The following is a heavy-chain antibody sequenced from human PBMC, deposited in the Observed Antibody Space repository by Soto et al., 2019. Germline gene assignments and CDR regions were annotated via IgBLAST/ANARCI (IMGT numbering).Heavy chain of an antibody. D-gene: IGHD6-13*01. Sequence: SETLSLTCTVSGDSISSSRYYWGWVRQPPGKGLEWIGSIYYRGSTYYSPSLKSRVTISVDTSKNQFSLKLSSVTAADTAVYYCARHLMGIAALNWFDPWGQGTLVTVSS. CDR2: IYYRGST. J-gene: IGHJ5*02. CDR3: ARHLMGIAALNWFDP. CDR1: GDSISSSRYY. V-gene: IGHV4-39*01.